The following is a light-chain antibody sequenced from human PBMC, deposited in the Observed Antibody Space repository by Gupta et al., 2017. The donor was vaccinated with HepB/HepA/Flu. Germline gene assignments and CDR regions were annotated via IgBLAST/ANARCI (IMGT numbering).Light chain of an antibody. Sequence: EVVLTQSPATLSLSPGERATLSCGASQSVSTSYLAWYQQKPGLAPRLLIYDASNTATGIPDRFSGSGSGTDFTLTISSLEPEDSALYYCHQFGTSYPTFGQGTKVEIK. CDR1: QSVSTSY. V-gene: IGKV3D-20*01. CDR3: HQFGTSYPT. CDR2: DAS. J-gene: IGKJ1*01.